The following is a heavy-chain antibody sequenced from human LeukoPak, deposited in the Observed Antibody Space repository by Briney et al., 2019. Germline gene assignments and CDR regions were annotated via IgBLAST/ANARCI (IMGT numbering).Heavy chain of an antibody. CDR2: IIPILGIA. CDR3: AVVHSSSWYYYYYGMDV. Sequence: SVKVSCKASGGTFSSYAISWVRQAPGQGLEWMGRIIPILGIAYYAQKFQGRVTMTRNTSISTAYMELSSLRSEDTAVYYCAVVHSSSWYYYYYGMDVWGQGTTVTVSS. V-gene: IGHV1-69*04. J-gene: IGHJ6*02. CDR1: GGTFSSYA. D-gene: IGHD6-13*01.